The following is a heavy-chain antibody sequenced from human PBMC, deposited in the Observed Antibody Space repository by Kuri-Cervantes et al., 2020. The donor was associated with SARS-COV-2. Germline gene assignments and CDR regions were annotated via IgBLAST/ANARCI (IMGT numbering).Heavy chain of an antibody. CDR1: GFTFGDYA. Sequence: GESLKISCTASGFTFGDYAMSWVRQAPGKGLEWVANIKQDGSEKYYVDSVKGRFTISRDNAKNSLYLQMNSLRAEDTALYYCATLVGARPNWGQGTLVTVSS. J-gene: IGHJ4*02. V-gene: IGHV3-7*03. D-gene: IGHD1-26*01. CDR3: ATLVGARPN. CDR2: IKQDGSEK.